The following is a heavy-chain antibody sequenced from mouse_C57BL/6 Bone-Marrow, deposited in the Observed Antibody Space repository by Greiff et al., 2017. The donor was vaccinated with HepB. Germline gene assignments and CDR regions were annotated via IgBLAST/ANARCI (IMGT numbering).Heavy chain of an antibody. V-gene: IGHV3-8*01. CDR2: ISYSGST. Sequence: EVQLQQSGPGLAKPSQSLYLTCSVTGYSFTSDYWNWVRKFPGNKLEYMGYISYSGSTYYNPSLKSRSSITRDTAKNQYYLQLNSVPTEDTATYYGARAGSLYDGYAMDYWGQGTSVTVSS. CDR3: ARAGSLYDGYAMDY. D-gene: IGHD2-12*01. J-gene: IGHJ4*01. CDR1: GYSFTSDY.